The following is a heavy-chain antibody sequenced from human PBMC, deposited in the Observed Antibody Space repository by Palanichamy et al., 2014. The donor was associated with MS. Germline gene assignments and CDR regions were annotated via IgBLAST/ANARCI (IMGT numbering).Heavy chain of an antibody. D-gene: IGHD5-24*01. CDR2: IKPDGSDK. CDR3: ARDWRDGYGSIGDY. J-gene: IGHJ4*02. CDR1: GFTLSYHW. V-gene: IGHV3-7*03. Sequence: DVGLVESGGGLVXPGGSLRLSCVASGFTLSYHWMSWVRQAPGKGLEWVANIKPDGSDKNYVDSVKGRFTISRDNAKNSLYLQMNSLRTDDTAVYYCARDWRDGYGSIGDYWGQGSLVTVSS.